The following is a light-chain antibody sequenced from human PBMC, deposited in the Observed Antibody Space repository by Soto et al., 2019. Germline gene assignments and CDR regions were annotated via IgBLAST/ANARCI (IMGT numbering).Light chain of an antibody. CDR2: DAS. CDR3: QQRDNWPIT. Sequence: EVVLTQSPATLSLARGERATLSCRASQSISSYLTWYQQKPGQAPRLLIFDASKRATGIPARFSGSGSGTDFTLTISSLEPEDFAVYYCQQRDNWPITFGQGTRLESK. V-gene: IGKV3-11*01. J-gene: IGKJ5*01. CDR1: QSISSY.